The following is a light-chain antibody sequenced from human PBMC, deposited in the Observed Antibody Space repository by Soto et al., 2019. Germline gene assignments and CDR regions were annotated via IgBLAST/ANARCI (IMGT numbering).Light chain of an antibody. J-gene: IGLJ1*01. Sequence: QSALTQPASVSGSPGQSITISCTGTSSDVGGYNYVSWYQQHPGKAPKLMICEVSNRPSGVSNRFSGSKSDNTASLTISGLQAEDEADYYCSSYTSFSTYVFGTGTKVTVL. CDR1: SSDVGGYNY. CDR3: SSYTSFSTYV. CDR2: EVS. V-gene: IGLV2-14*01.